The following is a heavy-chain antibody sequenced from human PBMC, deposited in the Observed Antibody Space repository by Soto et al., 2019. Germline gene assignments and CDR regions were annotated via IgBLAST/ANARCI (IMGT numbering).Heavy chain of an antibody. CDR2: INPNSGGT. V-gene: IGHV1-2*04. Sequence: ASLKVSCKASGYTFTGYYMHWVRQAPGQGLEWMGWINPNSGGTNYAQKFQGWVTMTRDTSISTAYMELSRLRSDDTAVYYCARDSLRYSSSSSGWFDPWGQGTLVTVSS. CDR3: ARDSLRYSSSSSGWFDP. D-gene: IGHD6-13*01. J-gene: IGHJ5*02. CDR1: GYTFTGYY.